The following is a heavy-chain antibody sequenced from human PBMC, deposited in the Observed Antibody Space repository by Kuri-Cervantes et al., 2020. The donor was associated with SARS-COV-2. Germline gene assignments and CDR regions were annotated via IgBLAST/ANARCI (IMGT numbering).Heavy chain of an antibody. Sequence: GESLKISCAASGFSFSSYEMNWVRQAPGKGLEWVSYISSSGSTRYYADSVKGRFTLSRDNAKNMLFLQMNSLRAEDTAVYYCVRDGDHWNFDYWGQGTLVTVSS. J-gene: IGHJ4*02. CDR3: VRDGDHWNFDY. CDR1: GFSFSSYE. D-gene: IGHD1-1*01. CDR2: ISSSGSTR. V-gene: IGHV3-48*03.